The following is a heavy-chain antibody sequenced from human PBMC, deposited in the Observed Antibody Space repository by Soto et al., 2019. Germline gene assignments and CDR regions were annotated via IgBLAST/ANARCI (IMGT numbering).Heavy chain of an antibody. CDR3: ARALTIFGVVISFDI. CDR2: MNPNSGNT. CDR1: GYTFTSYD. D-gene: IGHD3-3*01. V-gene: IGHV1-8*01. J-gene: IGHJ3*02. Sequence: ASVKVSCKASGYTFTSYDINWVRQATGQGLEWMGWMNPNSGNTGYAQKFQGRVTMTRNTSISTAYMELSSLRSEDMAVYYCARALTIFGVVISFDIWGRGTMVTVSS.